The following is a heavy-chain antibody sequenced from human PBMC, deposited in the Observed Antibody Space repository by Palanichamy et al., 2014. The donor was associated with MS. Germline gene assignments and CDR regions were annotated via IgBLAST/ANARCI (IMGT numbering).Heavy chain of an antibody. V-gene: IGHV3-30*04. Sequence: QVQLVESGGGVVQPGRSLRLSCAASGFTFSSYAMHWVRQAPGKGPEWVAVISYDGSDENYADSVKGRFTISRDNPKNTLNLHTNSLRAEDTAVYSCARSSSGSYPNFDYWGQGTLVAVSS. CDR1: GFTFSSYA. CDR2: ISYDGSDE. CDR3: ARSSSGSYPNFDY. J-gene: IGHJ4*02. D-gene: IGHD1-26*01.